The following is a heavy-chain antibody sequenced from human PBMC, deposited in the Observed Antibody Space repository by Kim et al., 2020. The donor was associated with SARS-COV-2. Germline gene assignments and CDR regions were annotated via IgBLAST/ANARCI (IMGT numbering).Heavy chain of an antibody. D-gene: IGHD4-17*01. V-gene: IGHV3-23*01. CDR1: GFTFSIYA. CDR3: AKQRSEMSTATDVDF. CDR2: INDDGDRI. J-gene: IGHJ4*01. Sequence: GGSLRLSCAGSGFTFSIYAMSWVRQAPGKGLEWLSAINDDGDRIYYTDSVKGRFTVSRDNSKNTLYLQMDRLRVEDTAVYFCAKQRSEMSTATDVDFWG.